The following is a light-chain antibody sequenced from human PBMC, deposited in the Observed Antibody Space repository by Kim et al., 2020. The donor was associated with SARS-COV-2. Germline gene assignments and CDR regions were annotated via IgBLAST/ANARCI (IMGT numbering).Light chain of an antibody. CDR2: DVR. V-gene: IGLV2-14*03. Sequence: GQSITITCTRASSGVGGYNHVSWYQQHPGNAPKLTIYDVRNRPSGVSNRFSGSKSGNTASLTISGLQAEDEADYYCSSYTSSSTYVFGTGTKVTVL. CDR1: SSGVGGYNH. CDR3: SSYTSSSTYV. J-gene: IGLJ1*01.